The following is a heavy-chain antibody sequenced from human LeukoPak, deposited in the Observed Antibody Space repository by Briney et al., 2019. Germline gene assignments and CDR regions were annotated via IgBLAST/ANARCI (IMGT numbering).Heavy chain of an antibody. D-gene: IGHD3-10*01. CDR3: AKDPSYSSGSYFEY. J-gene: IGHJ4*02. Sequence: GGSLRLSCAASGFTFSSYGMHWVRQAPGKGLQWVAFIRYDGSYQYYADSVKGRFTISRDNSKNTLYLQMNSLRAEDTAVYYCAKDPSYSSGSYFEYCGQGSLVTVSS. CDR1: GFTFSSYG. CDR2: IRYDGSYQ. V-gene: IGHV3-30*02.